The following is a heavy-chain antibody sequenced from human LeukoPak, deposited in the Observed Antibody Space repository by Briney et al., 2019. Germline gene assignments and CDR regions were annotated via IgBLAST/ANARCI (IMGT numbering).Heavy chain of an antibody. J-gene: IGHJ6*03. D-gene: IGHD3-3*01. CDR1: GFTFSDHY. CDR2: TRNKANSYTT. Sequence: PGGSLRLSCAASGFTFSDHYMDWVRQAPGKGLEWVGRTRNKANSYTTEYAASVKGRFTISRDDSENSLYLQMNSLKTEDTAVYYCAREPRVGYYTGSDYYYYMDVWGKGTTVTVSS. CDR3: AREPRVGYYTGSDYYYYMDV. V-gene: IGHV3-72*01.